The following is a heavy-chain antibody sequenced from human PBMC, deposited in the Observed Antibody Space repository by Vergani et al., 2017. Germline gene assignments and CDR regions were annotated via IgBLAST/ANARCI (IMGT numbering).Heavy chain of an antibody. CDR3: ARSCSHCTSGSCPAI. Sequence: VKLQESGPGLLQPSQTLSLTCTVSGESIRSGSHYWSWIRQPAGKGPEWIGHIHTGGSTDLNPSFKRRVSISVDTPKSQFALKLNSVTVADTAVYYCARSCSHCTSGSCPAIWGQGTLVTVSS. CDR2: IHTGGST. J-gene: IGHJ4*03. CDR1: GESIRSGSHY. D-gene: IGHD2-15*01. V-gene: IGHV4-61*02.